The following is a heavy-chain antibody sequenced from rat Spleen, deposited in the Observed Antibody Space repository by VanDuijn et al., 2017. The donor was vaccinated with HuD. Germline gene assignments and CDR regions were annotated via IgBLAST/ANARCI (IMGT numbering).Heavy chain of an antibody. D-gene: IGHD1-8*01. CDR2: INYSGST. CDR1: DYSITTHY. V-gene: IGHV3-1*01. J-gene: IGHJ2*01. CDR3: AREGATVDY. Sequence: EVQLQESGPGLVKPSQSLSLTCSVTDYSITTHYWDWIRKFPGNKMEWMGYINYSGSTTYNPSLKSRISITRDSSKNQFFLQLNSVTTEDTATYYCAREGATVDYWGQGVMVTVSS.